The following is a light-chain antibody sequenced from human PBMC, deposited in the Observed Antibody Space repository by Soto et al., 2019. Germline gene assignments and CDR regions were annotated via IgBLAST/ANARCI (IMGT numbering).Light chain of an antibody. V-gene: IGKV3-20*01. CDR3: QQYGSSRWT. Sequence: EVVLTQSPGTLSLSPGERTTLSCRASQSVSSSYLAWYQQKPGQAPRLLIYAASSRATGIPDRFSGSGSGTDFTFTISRLEPEDFAVYYCQQYGSSRWTFGQGTKVDIK. CDR2: AAS. J-gene: IGKJ1*01. CDR1: QSVSSSY.